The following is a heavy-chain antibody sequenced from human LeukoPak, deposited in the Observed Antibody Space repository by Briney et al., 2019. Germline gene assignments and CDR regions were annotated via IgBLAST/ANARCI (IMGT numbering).Heavy chain of an antibody. J-gene: IGHJ4*02. CDR2: ISGSGGSR. CDR1: GFTFSSYA. V-gene: IGHV3-23*01. CDR3: AKVRGGYCSGGSCGYFDY. Sequence: GGSLRLSCAASGFTFSSYAMSWVRQARGKGLEWVSAISGSGGSRYYADSVKGRFTISSNHSKNTLYLQMNRLSAEDTAVYYCAKVRGGYCSGGSCGYFDYWGQGTLVTVSS. D-gene: IGHD2-15*01.